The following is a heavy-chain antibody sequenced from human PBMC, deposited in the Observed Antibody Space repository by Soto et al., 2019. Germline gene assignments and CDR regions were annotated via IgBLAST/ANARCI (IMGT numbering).Heavy chain of an antibody. CDR3: ARVYCSSTSCAWGIWFDP. CDR2: MNPNSGNT. V-gene: IGHV1-8*01. CDR1: GYTFTSYD. Sequence: QVQLVQSGAEVKKPGASVKVSCKASGYTFTSYDINWVRQATGQGLEWMGWMNPNSGNTGYAQKFQGRVTMTRNTSISTAYMELSSLRSEDTAVYYCARVYCSSTSCAWGIWFDPWGQGTLVTVSS. D-gene: IGHD2-2*01. J-gene: IGHJ5*02.